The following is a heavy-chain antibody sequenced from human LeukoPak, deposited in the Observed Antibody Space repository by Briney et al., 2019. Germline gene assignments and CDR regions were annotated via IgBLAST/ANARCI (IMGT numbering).Heavy chain of an antibody. V-gene: IGHV1-2*06. CDR3: ARDYCSSTSCLFDY. CDR1: GYTFTGYH. CDR2: INPNSGDT. Sequence: VASVKVSCKASGYTFTGYHMHWVRQAPGQGLEWMGRINPNSGDTNYAQKFQGRVTMTRDTSISTAYVELSRLRSDDKAVYYCARDYCSSTSCLFDYWGQGTLVTVSS. J-gene: IGHJ4*02. D-gene: IGHD2-2*01.